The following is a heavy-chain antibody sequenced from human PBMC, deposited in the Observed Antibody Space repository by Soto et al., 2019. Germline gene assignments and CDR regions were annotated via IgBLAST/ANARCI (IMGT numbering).Heavy chain of an antibody. Sequence: QVQLVQSGAEVKKPGAPVKVSCKASGYTFTGYYMHWVRQAPGQGLEWMGWINPNSGGTNYAQKFQGWVTMTRDTSISTAYMELSRLRSDDTAVYYCASGGKIAAAARGVNWFDPWCQGTLVTVSS. J-gene: IGHJ5*02. D-gene: IGHD6-13*01. CDR2: INPNSGGT. CDR3: ASGGKIAAAARGVNWFDP. V-gene: IGHV1-2*04. CDR1: GYTFTGYY.